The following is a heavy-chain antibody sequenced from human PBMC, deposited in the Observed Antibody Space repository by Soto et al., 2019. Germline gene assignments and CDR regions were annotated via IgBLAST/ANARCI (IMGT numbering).Heavy chain of an antibody. CDR1: GYTFRNYD. CDR3: ARGQGSP. J-gene: IGHJ5*02. CDR2: ISGYSGNA. V-gene: IGHV1-18*04. Sequence: QVQLVQSGGEVKKPGASVKVSCKASGYTFRNYDIIWVRQAPGQGLEWMGWISGYSGNAKYSQNLQGRVTLTTDTSTKTAFMELSSLRFGDTAVYYCARGQGSPWGQGTLVTVSS.